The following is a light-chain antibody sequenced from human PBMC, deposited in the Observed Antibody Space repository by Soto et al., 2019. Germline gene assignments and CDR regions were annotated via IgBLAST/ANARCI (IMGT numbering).Light chain of an antibody. CDR1: QTISSW. V-gene: IGKV1-5*03. Sequence: DIQMTQSPSTLSGSVGDRFTITCRASQTISSWLAWYQQKPGKAPKLLIYKASTLKSGVPSRFSGSGSGTEFTLTISSLQPDDFATYYCQQDNSYSEAFGQGTKVDIK. CDR3: QQDNSYSEA. CDR2: KAS. J-gene: IGKJ1*01.